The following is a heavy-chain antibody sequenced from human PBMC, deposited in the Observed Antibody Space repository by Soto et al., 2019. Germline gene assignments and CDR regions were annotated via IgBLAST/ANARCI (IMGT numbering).Heavy chain of an antibody. D-gene: IGHD3-10*01. CDR1: GITLSDHF. J-gene: IGHJ4*02. CDR3: ASIRGGMGY. V-gene: IGHV3-72*01. CDR2: TKAKAYSYTT. Sequence: EVQLVESGGGLVQPGGSLRLSCAASGITLSDHFIDWVRQAPGKGLDWVGRTKAKAYSYTTEYAASVKGRFTISRDDSVNSVYLQMNSLKSEDTAVYYCASIRGGMGYWGQGTLVTVSP.